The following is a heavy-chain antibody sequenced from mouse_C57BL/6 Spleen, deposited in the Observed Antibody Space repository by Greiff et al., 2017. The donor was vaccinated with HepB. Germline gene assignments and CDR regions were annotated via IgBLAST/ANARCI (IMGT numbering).Heavy chain of an antibody. J-gene: IGHJ2*01. V-gene: IGHV5-17*01. CDR2: ISSGSSTI. CDR3: ARTTVVAGFDY. CDR1: GFTFSDYG. D-gene: IGHD1-1*01. Sequence: EVKLMESGGGLVKPGGSLKLSCAASGFTFSDYGMHWVRQAPEKGLEWVAYISSGSSTIYYADTVKGRFTISRDNAKNTLFLQMTSLRSEDTAMYYCARTTVVAGFDYWGQGTTLTVSS.